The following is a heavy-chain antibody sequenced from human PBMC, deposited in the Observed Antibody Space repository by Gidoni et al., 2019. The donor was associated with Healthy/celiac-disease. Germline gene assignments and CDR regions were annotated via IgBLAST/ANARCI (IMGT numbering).Heavy chain of an antibody. CDR3: ARGVVLN. CDR1: GFTFSSYS. CDR2: ISSSSSYI. V-gene: IGHV3-21*05. J-gene: IGHJ4*02. D-gene: IGHD2-15*01. Sequence: EVQLVASGGGLVKPGVSLRLSCAASGFTFSSYSMNWVRQAPGKGLEWVSYISSSSSYIYYEDSVKGRFNISRDNAKNSLYLQMNSLRDEDTAVYYCARGVVLNWGQGTLVTVSS.